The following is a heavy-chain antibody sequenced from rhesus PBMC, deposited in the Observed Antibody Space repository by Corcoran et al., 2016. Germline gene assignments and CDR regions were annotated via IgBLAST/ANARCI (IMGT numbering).Heavy chain of an antibody. J-gene: IGHJ4*01. Sequence: QVQLVQSGAEVKKPGASVKGSCKASGVTFGSYAISWVRQAPGQRLEWMGVNLPLVGITNHAEQFQGRVTSTADASTSTAYMELSGLGSEDTALYHCGRGDSYSSGPVYWGRGVLVTVSS. CDR1: GVTFGSYA. D-gene: IGHD6-31*01. CDR3: GRGDSYSSGPVY. CDR2: NLPLVGIT. V-gene: IGHV1-198*02.